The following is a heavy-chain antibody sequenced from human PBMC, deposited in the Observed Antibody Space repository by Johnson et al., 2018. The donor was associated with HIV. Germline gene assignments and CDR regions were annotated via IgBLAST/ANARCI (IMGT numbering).Heavy chain of an antibody. J-gene: IGHJ3*02. CDR3: ARASGYYLSDAFDI. CDR1: GFTFSSYD. Sequence: VKLVESGGGLVQPGGSLRLSCAASGFTFSSYDMHWVRQATGKGLEWVSAIGTAGDTYYPGSVKGRFTISRENAKNSLYLQMNSLRAGDTAVYYCARASGYYLSDAFDIWGQGTMVTVSS. D-gene: IGHD3-22*01. V-gene: IGHV3-13*01. CDR2: IGTAGDT.